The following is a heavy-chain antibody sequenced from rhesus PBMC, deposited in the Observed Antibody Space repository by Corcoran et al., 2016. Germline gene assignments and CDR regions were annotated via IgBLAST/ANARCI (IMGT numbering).Heavy chain of an antibody. CDR1: GYFVASGYY. V-gene: IGHV4-99*01. Sequence: QVQLQESGPGLVKPSETLSLTCAVSGYFVASGYYWGWSRQSPGRGREYIGENSGSGRGTYYTPSLGSRVTISKDTSKSQFSLKVISVTAADAAVYYCARQVDSSVDYWGQGVLVTVSS. CDR2: NSGSGRGT. CDR3: ARQVDSSVDY. D-gene: IGHD2-15*01. J-gene: IGHJ4*01.